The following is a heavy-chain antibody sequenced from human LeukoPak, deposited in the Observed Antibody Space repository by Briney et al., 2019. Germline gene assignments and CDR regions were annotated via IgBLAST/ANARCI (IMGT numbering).Heavy chain of an antibody. D-gene: IGHD1-26*01. V-gene: IGHV3-30*18. J-gene: IGHJ6*02. CDR2: ISYDGSNK. CDR3: AKDFSDYYYYGMDV. CDR1: GFTFSSYG. Sequence: GGSLRLSCAASGFTFSSYGMHWVRQAPGKGLEWVAVISYDGSNKYYADSVKGRFTISRDNSKNTLYLQMNSLRAEDTAVYYCAKDFSDYYYYGMDVWGQGTTVTVSS.